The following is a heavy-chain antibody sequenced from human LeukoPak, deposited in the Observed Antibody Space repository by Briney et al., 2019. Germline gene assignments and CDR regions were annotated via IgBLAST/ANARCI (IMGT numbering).Heavy chain of an antibody. CDR1: GYTFTSYG. V-gene: IGHV1-18*01. CDR3: ARGAEYCTNGVCYPNWFDP. CDR2: ISAYNGNT. Sequence: GASVKVSCKASGYTFTSYGISWVRQAPGQGLEWIGWISAYNGNTNYAQKLQGRVTMTTDTSTSTAYMELRSLRSDDTAVYYCARGAEYCTNGVCYPNWFDPWGQGTLVTVSS. D-gene: IGHD2-8*01. J-gene: IGHJ5*02.